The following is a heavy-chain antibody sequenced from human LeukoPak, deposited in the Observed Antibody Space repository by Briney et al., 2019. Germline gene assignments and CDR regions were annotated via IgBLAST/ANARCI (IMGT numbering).Heavy chain of an antibody. CDR1: GFIFSSRW. D-gene: IGHD6-19*01. V-gene: IGHV3-74*01. CDR2: IKMDGSSI. Sequence: GGSLRLSCAASGFIFSSRWMHWVRRGPGKGLEWVSRIKMDGSSIDYADSVRGRFTVSRDNAKNTLYLEMNSLRVEDTAVYYCARDRGGSGPTTTDLWGQGTLVTVSS. J-gene: IGHJ4*02. CDR3: ARDRGGSGPTTTDL.